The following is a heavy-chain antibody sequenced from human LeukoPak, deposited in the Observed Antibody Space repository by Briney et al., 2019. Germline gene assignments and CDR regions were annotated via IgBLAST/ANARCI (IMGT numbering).Heavy chain of an antibody. Sequence: GGSLRLSCAASGFTFSSYAMTWVRQAPGKGLEWVSAVSVGGDNTYYADSVKGRSTISRDNSKNTLFLQMNSLRAEDTAVYYCAKRGGDFPYWFFDLWGRGTLVTVSS. CDR2: VSVGGDNT. CDR1: GFTFSSYA. J-gene: IGHJ2*01. D-gene: IGHD4-17*01. V-gene: IGHV3-23*01. CDR3: AKRGGDFPYWFFDL.